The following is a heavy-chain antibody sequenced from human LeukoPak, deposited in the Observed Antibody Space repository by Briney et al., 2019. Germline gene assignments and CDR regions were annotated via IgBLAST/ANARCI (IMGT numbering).Heavy chain of an antibody. D-gene: IGHD4-17*01. J-gene: IGHJ4*02. Sequence: ASVKVSCKTSGYTFTDYGISWVRQAPGQGLEWMGWINPNTGGTNYAQKFQGRVTMTRDTSINTAYMELSRLRSDDTAVYYCAREDDGDYDRYYFDYWGQGTLVTVSS. CDR3: AREDDGDYDRYYFDY. V-gene: IGHV1-2*02. CDR2: INPNTGGT. CDR1: GYTFTDYG.